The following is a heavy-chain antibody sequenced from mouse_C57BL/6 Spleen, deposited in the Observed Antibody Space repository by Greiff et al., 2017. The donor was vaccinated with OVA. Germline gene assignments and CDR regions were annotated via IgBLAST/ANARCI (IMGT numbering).Heavy chain of an antibody. CDR1: GYTFTDYN. V-gene: IGHV1-22*01. CDR3: ASTDGSSPGYFDY. D-gene: IGHD1-1*01. J-gene: IGHJ2*01. Sequence: EVQLQQSGPELVKPGASVKMSCKASGYTFTDYNMHWVKQSHGKSLEWIGYINPNNGGTSYNQKFKGKATLTVNKSSSTAYMELRSLTSEDSAVYYCASTDGSSPGYFDYWGQGTTLTVSS. CDR2: INPNNGGT.